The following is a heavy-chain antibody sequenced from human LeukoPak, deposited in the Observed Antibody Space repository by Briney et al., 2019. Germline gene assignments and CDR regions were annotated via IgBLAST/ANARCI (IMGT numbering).Heavy chain of an antibody. J-gene: IGHJ4*02. D-gene: IGHD6-19*01. V-gene: IGHV1-69*01. CDR1: GGTFSSYA. CDR2: IIPIFGTA. CDR3: ARGDGIAVAGTEAY. Sequence: ASVTVSCKASGGTFSSYAISWVRQAPGQGLEWMGGIIPIFGTANYAQKFQGRVTITADESTSTAYMELSSLRSEDTAVYYCARGDGIAVAGTEAYWGQGTLVTVSS.